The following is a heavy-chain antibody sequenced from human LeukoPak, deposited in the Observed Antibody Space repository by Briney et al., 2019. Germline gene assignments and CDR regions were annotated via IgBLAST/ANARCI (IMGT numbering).Heavy chain of an antibody. CDR2: IYHSGST. J-gene: IGHJ6*02. V-gene: IGHV4-30-2*01. CDR1: GGSISSGGYS. Sequence: SETLSLTCAVSGGSISSGGYSWSWIRQPPGKGLEWIGYIYHSGSTYYNPSLKSRVTISVDKSKNQFSLKLSSVTAADTAVYYCARVYGDYVDGMDVWGQGTTVTVSS. D-gene: IGHD4-17*01. CDR3: ARVYGDYVDGMDV.